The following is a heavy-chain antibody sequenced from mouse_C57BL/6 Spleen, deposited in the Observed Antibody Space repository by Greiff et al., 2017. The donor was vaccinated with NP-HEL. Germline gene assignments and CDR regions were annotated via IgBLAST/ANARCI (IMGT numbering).Heavy chain of an antibody. CDR2: ISYSGST. J-gene: IGHJ2*01. Sequence: EVKLMESGPGMVKPSQSLSLTCTVTGYSITSGYDWHWIRHFPGNKLEWMGYISYSGSTNYNPSLKSRISITHDTSKNQFFLKLNSVTTEDTATYYCARGYGNYGYFDYWGQGATLTVSS. D-gene: IGHD2-10*02. V-gene: IGHV3-1*01. CDR1: GYSITSGYD. CDR3: ARGYGNYGYFDY.